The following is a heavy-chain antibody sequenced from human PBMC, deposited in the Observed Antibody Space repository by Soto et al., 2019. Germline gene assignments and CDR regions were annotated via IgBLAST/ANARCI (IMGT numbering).Heavy chain of an antibody. CDR2: ISSSGSTI. D-gene: IGHD3-22*01. Sequence: GSLRLSCAASGFTFSSYEMNWVRQAPGKGLEWVSYISSSGSTIYYADSVKGRFTISRDNAKNSLYLQMNSLRAEDTAVYYCARDRDYYDSSGYCDYWGQGTLVTVSS. CDR3: ARDRDYYDSSGYCDY. CDR1: GFTFSSYE. J-gene: IGHJ4*02. V-gene: IGHV3-48*03.